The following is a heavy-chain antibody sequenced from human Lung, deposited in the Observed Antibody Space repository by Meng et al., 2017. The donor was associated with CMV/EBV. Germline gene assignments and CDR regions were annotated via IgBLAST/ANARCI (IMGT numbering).Heavy chain of an antibody. CDR2: IPHRGSS. CDR3: LRRSGGSV. J-gene: IGHJ1*01. Sequence: QGQLRGAGPALVEPSKNPSLTCAVSGDSITNHSWWAWVRQPPGKGLEWIGEIPHRGSSAYNPSLKSRVSMSIDKSKNQFSLKLTSVTAADTAVYHCLRRSGGSVWGQGTLVTVSS. D-gene: IGHD3-10*01. CDR1: GDSITNHSW. V-gene: IGHV4-4*02.